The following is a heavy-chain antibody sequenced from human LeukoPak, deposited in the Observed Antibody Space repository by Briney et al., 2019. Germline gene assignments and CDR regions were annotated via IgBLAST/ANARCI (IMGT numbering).Heavy chain of an antibody. J-gene: IGHJ4*02. CDR1: GFTVSINS. D-gene: IGHD3-10*01. V-gene: IGHV3-53*01. Sequence: QAGGSLRLSCTVSGFTVSINSMSWVRQAPGKGLEWVSFIYSGGNTHYSDPVKGRFTISRDNAKNSLYLQMSNLRAEDTAVYCCTRVSLVFGGDYWGQGALLTVSS. CDR2: IYSGGNT. CDR3: TRVSLVFGGDY.